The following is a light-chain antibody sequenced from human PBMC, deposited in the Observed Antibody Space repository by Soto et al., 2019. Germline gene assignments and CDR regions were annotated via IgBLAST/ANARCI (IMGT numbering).Light chain of an antibody. V-gene: IGKV1-5*03. J-gene: IGKJ1*01. Sequence: DIQMTQSPSTLSASVGDRVTITCRASQSISSWLAWYQQKPGKAPKLLIYKASSLESGDPTRFSGSGSGTEFTLTISSLQPDDFATYYCHQYNSYSWTFGQGTKVEIK. CDR1: QSISSW. CDR3: HQYNSYSWT. CDR2: KAS.